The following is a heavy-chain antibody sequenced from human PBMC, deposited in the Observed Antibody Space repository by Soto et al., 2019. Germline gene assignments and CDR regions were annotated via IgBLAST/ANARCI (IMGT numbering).Heavy chain of an antibody. V-gene: IGHV4-31*03. J-gene: IGHJ5*02. D-gene: IGHD3-22*01. CDR3: ARVEVQSITMIVVPRGWFDP. CDR2: IYYSGST. Sequence: KASETLSLTCTVSGGSISSGGYYWSWIRQHPGKGLEWIGYIYYSGSTYYNPSLKSRVTISVDTSKNQFSLKLSSVTAADTAVYYCARVEVQSITMIVVPRGWFDPWGQGTLVTVSS. CDR1: GGSISSGGYY.